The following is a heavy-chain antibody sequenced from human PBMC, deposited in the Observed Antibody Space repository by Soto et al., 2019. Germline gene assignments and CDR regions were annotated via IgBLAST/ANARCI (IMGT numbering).Heavy chain of an antibody. J-gene: IGHJ4*02. CDR1: GFTFDDYT. CDR3: AKSGRGLAGNIDY. CDR2: ISWDGGST. D-gene: IGHD6-19*01. V-gene: IGHV3-43*01. Sequence: EVQLVESGGVVVQPGGSLRLSCAASGFTFDDYTMHWVRQATGKGLEWVSLISWDGGSTYYADSVKGRFTISRDNSKNSLYLQMNSLRTEDTALYYCAKSGRGLAGNIDYWGQGTLVTVSS.